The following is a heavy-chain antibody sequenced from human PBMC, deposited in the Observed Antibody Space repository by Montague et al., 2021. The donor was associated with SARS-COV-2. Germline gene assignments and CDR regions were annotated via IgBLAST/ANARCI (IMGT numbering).Heavy chain of an antibody. J-gene: IGHJ6*02. CDR1: GGSFSGYY. CDR3: ARGKTVTTFYYYYYGMDV. V-gene: IGHV4-34*01. Sequence: SDTVSLTPAVYGGSFSGYYWSWIRQPAGKGLEWIGEINHSGSTNXNPSLKSRVTISVDTSKNQFSLKLSSVTAADTAVYYCARGKTVTTFYYYYYGMDVWGQGTTVTVSS. D-gene: IGHD4-17*01. CDR2: INHSGST.